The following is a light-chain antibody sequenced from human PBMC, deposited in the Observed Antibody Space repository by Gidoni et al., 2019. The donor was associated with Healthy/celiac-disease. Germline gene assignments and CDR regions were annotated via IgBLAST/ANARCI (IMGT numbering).Light chain of an antibody. J-gene: IGLJ1*01. V-gene: IGLV1-40*01. CDR1: SSNIGAGYD. CDR2: GNS. CDR3: QSYDSSLSGFYV. Sequence: QSVLTPPPSVSGAPVHRVTISCTVSSSNIGAGYDVPWYQQLPGTAPKLLIYGNSNRPSGVPDRFSGSKSGTSASLAITGLQAEDEADYYCQSYDSSLSGFYVFGTGTKVTVL.